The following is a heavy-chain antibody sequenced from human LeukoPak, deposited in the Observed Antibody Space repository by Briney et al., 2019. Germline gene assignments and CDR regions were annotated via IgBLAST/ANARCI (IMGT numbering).Heavy chain of an antibody. Sequence: SETLSLTCAVYGGSFSRYYWSWIRQPPGKGLEWIGEINHSGSTNYNPSLKSRVTISVDTSKNQFSLKLSSVTAADTAVYYCARLCVYYDSSGYFDYWGQGTLVTVSS. V-gene: IGHV4-34*01. J-gene: IGHJ4*02. CDR2: INHSGST. CDR1: GGSFSRYY. CDR3: ARLCVYYDSSGYFDY. D-gene: IGHD3-22*01.